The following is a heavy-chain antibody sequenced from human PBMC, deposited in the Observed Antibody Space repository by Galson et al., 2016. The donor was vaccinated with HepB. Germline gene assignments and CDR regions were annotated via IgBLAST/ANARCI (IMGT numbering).Heavy chain of an antibody. CDR2: INPGNGDT. CDR3: TTETSKGRPDPFDI. V-gene: IGHV1-2*02. J-gene: IGHJ3*02. Sequence: SVKVSCKASAYRFTGRTMHWVRQAPGQGLEWLGLINPGNGDTVYAQKFRGRVTMVRDETSITTVYMQLSGLASDDTSVYFCTTETSKGRPDPFDIWGQGTMVTVSS. CDR1: AYRFTGRT.